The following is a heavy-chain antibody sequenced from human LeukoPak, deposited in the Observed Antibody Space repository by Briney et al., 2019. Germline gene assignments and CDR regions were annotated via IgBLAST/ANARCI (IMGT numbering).Heavy chain of an antibody. CDR2: IYTSGST. CDR1: GGSVSSYY. V-gene: IGHV4-4*07. CDR3: ARESYYDILTGNYYYYGMDV. Sequence: PSETLSLTCTVSGGSVSSYYWSSIRQPAGKGLEWIGRIYTSGSTNYNPSLKSRVTMSVDTSKNQFSLKLSSVTAADTAVYYCARESYYDILTGNYYYYGMDVWGQGTTVTVSS. D-gene: IGHD3-9*01. J-gene: IGHJ6*02.